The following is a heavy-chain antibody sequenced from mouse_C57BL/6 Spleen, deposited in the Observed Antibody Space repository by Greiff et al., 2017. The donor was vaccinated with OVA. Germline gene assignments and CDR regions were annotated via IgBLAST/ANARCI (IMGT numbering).Heavy chain of an antibody. CDR1: GYTFTSYW. CDR3: ARPFHYSGSSYWYFDV. Sequence: VQLQQPGAELVRPGSSVKLSCKASGYTFTSYWMHWVKQRPIQGLEWIGNIDPSDSETNYNQKFKDKATLTVDKSSSTAYMPLSSLTSEDSAVYYCARPFHYSGSSYWYFDVWGTGTTVTVSS. CDR2: IDPSDSET. V-gene: IGHV1-52*01. D-gene: IGHD1-1*01. J-gene: IGHJ1*03.